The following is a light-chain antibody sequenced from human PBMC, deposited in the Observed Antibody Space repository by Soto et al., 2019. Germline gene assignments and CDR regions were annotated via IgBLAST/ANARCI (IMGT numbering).Light chain of an antibody. J-gene: IGLJ1*01. CDR2: EVS. CDR1: SSDVGGYNY. Sequence: ALTQPPSASGSPGQSVPISCTGTSSDVGGYNYVSWYQQHPGRAPKLMIYEVSKRPSGVPDRFSGSKSGNTASLTVSGLQTEDEADYYCSSYAGSNNQVFGTGTKVTVL. CDR3: SSYAGSNNQV. V-gene: IGLV2-8*01.